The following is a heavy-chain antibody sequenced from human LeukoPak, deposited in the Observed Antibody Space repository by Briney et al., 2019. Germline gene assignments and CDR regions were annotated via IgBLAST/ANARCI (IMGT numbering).Heavy chain of an antibody. J-gene: IGHJ4*02. CDR2: IWYDGSNK. V-gene: IGHV3-33*01. CDR3: ARDYDFWSGFFDY. CDR1: GLTFSSHG. D-gene: IGHD3-3*01. Sequence: GRSLRLSCAASGLTFSSHGMLWVRQAPGKGLEWVALIWYDGSNKYYADSVKGRFTISRDNSKNTLYLQMNSLRAEDTAVYYCARDYDFWSGFFDYWGQGTLVTVSS.